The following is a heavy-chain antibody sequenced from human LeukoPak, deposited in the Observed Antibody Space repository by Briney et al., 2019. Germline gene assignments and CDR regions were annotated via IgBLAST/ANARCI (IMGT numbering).Heavy chain of an antibody. CDR1: GYSFTSYW. D-gene: IGHD4-11*01. CDR3: ARHLQPAYYYYYYTDV. Sequence: GKSLMISCKGSGYSFTSYWIGGVRHMPGEGLEWMGIIYSGDSDTSYSPSFQGQVTISADKSISTAYPQWSSLKTSDTAMYYCARHLQPAYYYYYYTDVWGNGTTVTVSS. CDR2: IYSGDSDT. V-gene: IGHV5-51*01. J-gene: IGHJ6*03.